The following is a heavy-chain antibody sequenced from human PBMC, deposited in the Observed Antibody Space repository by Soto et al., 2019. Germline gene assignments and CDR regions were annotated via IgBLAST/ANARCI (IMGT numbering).Heavy chain of an antibody. V-gene: IGHV1-2*02. CDR1: GYTFTGYY. Sequence: QVQLVQSGAEVKKPGASVKVSCKASGYTFTGYYMHWVRQAPGQGLEWMGWINPNSGGTNYAQKFQGRVTMTRDTSISTAYMELSRLRSDDTAVYYCAREHAQQWLVRGTYFDYWGQGTLVTVSS. J-gene: IGHJ4*02. D-gene: IGHD6-19*01. CDR3: AREHAQQWLVRGTYFDY. CDR2: INPNSGGT.